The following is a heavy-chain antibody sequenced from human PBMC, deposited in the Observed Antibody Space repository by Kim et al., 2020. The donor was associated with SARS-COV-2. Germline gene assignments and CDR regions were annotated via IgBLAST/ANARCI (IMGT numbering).Heavy chain of an antibody. J-gene: IGHJ6*02. CDR2: ISSGGGNT. CDR3: AKHRGSYYYYAMDV. V-gene: IGHV3-23*01. Sequence: GGSLRLSCAASGLTFSSYAMGWVRQAPGTGLEWVSGISSGGGNTYYADSVKGRFTISRDNSKNTLYLQMNSRRAEDTAVYYCAKHRGSYYYYAMDVWGQGTTGTVSS. CDR1: GLTFSSYA.